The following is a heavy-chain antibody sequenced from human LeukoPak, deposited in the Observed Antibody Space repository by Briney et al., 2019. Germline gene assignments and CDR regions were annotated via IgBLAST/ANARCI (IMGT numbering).Heavy chain of an antibody. D-gene: IGHD3-10*01. CDR1: GGSISSSSYY. J-gene: IGHJ6*03. CDR3: ARDRSWYMDV. V-gene: IGHV4-39*07. CDR2: IYYSGST. Sequence: PSETLSLTCTVSGGSISSSSYYWGWIRQPAGKGLEWSGSIYYSGSTYYNPSLKSRVTISVDTSKNQFSLTLSSVTAADTAVYYCARDRSWYMDVWGKGTTVTISS.